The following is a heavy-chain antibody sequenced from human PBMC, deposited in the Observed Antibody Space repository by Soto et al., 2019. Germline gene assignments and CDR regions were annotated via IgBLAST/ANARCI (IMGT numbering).Heavy chain of an antibody. CDR2: INPNSGGT. CDR1: GYTFTGYY. D-gene: IGHD3-3*01. J-gene: IGHJ5*02. V-gene: IGHV1-2*04. CDR3: ARGDTIFGVVWGWFDP. Sequence: ASVKVSCKASGYTFTGYYMDWVRQAPGQGLEWMGWINPNSGGTNYAQKFQGWVTMTRDTSINTAYMELSRLRSDDTAVYYCARGDTIFGVVWGWFDPWGQGTLVTV.